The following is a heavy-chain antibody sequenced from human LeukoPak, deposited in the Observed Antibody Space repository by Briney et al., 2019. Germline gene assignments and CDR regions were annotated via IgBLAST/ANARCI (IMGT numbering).Heavy chain of an antibody. J-gene: IGHJ4*02. CDR2: ITGSGAFT. CDR1: GFTFIKYS. D-gene: IGHD6-19*01. Sequence: GGSLLLSCAASGFTFIKYSMTWVRRAPGKGLEGVSAITGSGAFTYYADSVKGRFTISRNNSKNTLYLQMNSLRAEDTAVYYCAKRSAESSGYFNYWGQGILVTVSS. V-gene: IGHV3-23*01. CDR3: AKRSAESSGYFNY.